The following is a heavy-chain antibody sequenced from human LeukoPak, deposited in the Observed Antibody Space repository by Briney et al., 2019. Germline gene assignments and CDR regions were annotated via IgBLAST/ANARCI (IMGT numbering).Heavy chain of an antibody. CDR3: ARHIGSSPYCFDY. D-gene: IGHD6-13*01. CDR2: IYPGDSDT. CDR1: GYSFTNYW. J-gene: IGHJ4*02. Sequence: HGESLKISCKGSGYSFTNYWIAWVRQMPGKGLEWMGIIYPGDSDTRYSPSFQGQVTISADKSISTAYLQWSSLKASDTAMYYCARHIGSSPYCFDYWGQGTLVTVSS. V-gene: IGHV5-51*01.